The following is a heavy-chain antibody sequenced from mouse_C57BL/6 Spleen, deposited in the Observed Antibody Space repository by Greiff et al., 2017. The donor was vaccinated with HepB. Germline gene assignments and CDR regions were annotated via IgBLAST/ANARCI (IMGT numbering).Heavy chain of an antibody. CDR1: GFTIKNTY. CDR2: IDPANGNT. Sequence: VQLQQSVAELVRPGASVKLSCTASGFTIKNTYMHWVQQRPEQGLEWIGRIDPANGNTKYAPKFQGKATITADTSSNTAYLQLSSLTSEDAAIYYCARTDYGSSWCAYWGQGTLVTVSA. V-gene: IGHV14-3*01. D-gene: IGHD1-1*01. CDR3: ARTDYGSSWCAY. J-gene: IGHJ3*01.